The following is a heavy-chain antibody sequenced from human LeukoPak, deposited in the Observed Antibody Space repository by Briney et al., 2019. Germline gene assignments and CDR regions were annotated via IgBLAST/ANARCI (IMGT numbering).Heavy chain of an antibody. CDR1: GYIFTSYG. CDR3: ALSDIAVAVGVDY. CDR2: ISAYNGNT. V-gene: IGHV1-18*01. J-gene: IGHJ4*02. D-gene: IGHD6-19*01. Sequence: VSVKVSCKASGYIFTSYGISWVRQAPGQGLEWMGWISAYNGNTNYAQKLQGRVTMTTDTSTSTAYMELRSLRSDDTAVYYCALSDIAVAVGVDYWXQGTLVTVXS.